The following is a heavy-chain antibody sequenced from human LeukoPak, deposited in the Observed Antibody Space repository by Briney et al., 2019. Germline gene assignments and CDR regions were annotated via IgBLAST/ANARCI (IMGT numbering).Heavy chain of an antibody. J-gene: IGHJ4*02. Sequence: PGGSLRLSRAPSGFTLSTYAIHSVRRAPRKGLEWGAVTSPDGSNEYYGDSAKGRFTISRDNSKNTLYLQLNSLGPEDMAVYYCARPRIPAVNHFDYWGQGTLVTVSP. V-gene: IGHV3-30*03. CDR3: ARPRIPAVNHFDY. CDR2: TSPDGSNE. CDR1: GFTLSTYA. D-gene: IGHD2-2*01.